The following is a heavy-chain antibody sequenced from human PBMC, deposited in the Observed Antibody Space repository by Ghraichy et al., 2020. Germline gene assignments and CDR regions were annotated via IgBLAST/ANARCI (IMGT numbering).Heavy chain of an antibody. V-gene: IGHV3-23*01. Sequence: GGSLRLSCAASGFTFSSYAMSWVRQAPGKGLEWVSAISGSGGSTYYADSVKGRFTISRDNSKNTLYLQMNSLRAEDTAVYYCAKGPSSSILWENWFDPWGQGTLVTVSS. D-gene: IGHD2-21*01. CDR3: AKGPSSSILWENWFDP. CDR1: GFTFSSYA. CDR2: ISGSGGST. J-gene: IGHJ5*02.